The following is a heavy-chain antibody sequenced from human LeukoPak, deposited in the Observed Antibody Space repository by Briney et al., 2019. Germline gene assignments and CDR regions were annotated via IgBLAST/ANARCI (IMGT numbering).Heavy chain of an antibody. CDR2: ISNDESTI. CDR3: ARDVGT. V-gene: IGHV3-74*01. CDR1: GFTFSSYW. Sequence: GGSLRLSCAASGFTFSSYWMHWVRQAPGKGPVWVSLISNDESTIIYADSVKGRFTICRDNAKNTLYLQMSSLRAEDTAVYYCARDVGTWGQGTLVTVSS. J-gene: IGHJ5*02. D-gene: IGHD7-27*01.